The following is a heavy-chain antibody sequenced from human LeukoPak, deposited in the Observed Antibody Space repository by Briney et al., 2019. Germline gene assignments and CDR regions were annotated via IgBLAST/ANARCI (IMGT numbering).Heavy chain of an antibody. CDR3: AGTPGWFDP. V-gene: IGHV3-48*01. J-gene: IGHJ5*02. CDR2: VSSSSSTV. CDR1: GFTFSSYS. Sequence: PGGSLRLSCAASGFTFSSYSMNWVRQVPGKGLEWVSYVSSSSSTVYYADSVKGRFIISRDNARNSLYLQMNSLRAEDTAVYYCAGTPGWFDPWGQGTLVTVSS.